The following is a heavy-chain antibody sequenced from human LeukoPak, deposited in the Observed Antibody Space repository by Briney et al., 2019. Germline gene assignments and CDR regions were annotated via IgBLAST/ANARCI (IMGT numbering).Heavy chain of an antibody. V-gene: IGHV1-18*04. J-gene: IGHJ3*02. CDR3: VRDRVGGSYPGDAFDI. CDR1: GYTFTGYY. D-gene: IGHD1-26*01. Sequence: ASVKVSCKASGYTFTGYYMHWVRQAPGQGLEWMGWISAYNGNTNYAQKLQGRVTMTTDTSTSTAYMELRSLRSDDTAVYYCVRDRVGGSYPGDAFDIWGQGTMVTVSS. CDR2: ISAYNGNT.